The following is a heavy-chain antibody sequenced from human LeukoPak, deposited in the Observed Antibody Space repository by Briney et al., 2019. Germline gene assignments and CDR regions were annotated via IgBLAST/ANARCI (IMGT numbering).Heavy chain of an antibody. CDR1: GYTFTGYY. CDR2: INPNSGGT. D-gene: IGHD3-9*01. Sequence: ASVKVSCKASGYTFTGYYMHWVRQAPGQGLAWMGWINPNSGGTNYAQKFQGRVTMTRDQSISTAYREMSGFSCGGTAVYYCARDPSWFDAFDIWGQGTMVTVSS. J-gene: IGHJ3*02. CDR3: ARDPSWFDAFDI. V-gene: IGHV1-2*02.